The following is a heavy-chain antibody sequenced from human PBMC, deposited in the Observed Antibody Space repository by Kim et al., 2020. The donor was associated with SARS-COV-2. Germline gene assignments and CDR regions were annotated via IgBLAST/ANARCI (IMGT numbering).Heavy chain of an antibody. CDR1: GGSISSYY. D-gene: IGHD2-2*01. CDR2: IYYSGST. CDR3: ARAPTIVVVPAAIWFDP. J-gene: IGHJ5*02. Sequence: SETLSLTCTVSGGSISSYYWSWIRQPPGKGLEWIGYIYYSGSTNYNPSLKSRVTISVDTSKNQFSLKLSSVTAADTAVYYCARAPTIVVVPAAIWFDPWGHGTLVTVSS. V-gene: IGHV4-59*13.